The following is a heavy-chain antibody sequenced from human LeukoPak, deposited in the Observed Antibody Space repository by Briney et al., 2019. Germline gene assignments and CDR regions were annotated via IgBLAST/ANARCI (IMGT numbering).Heavy chain of an antibody. V-gene: IGHV4-34*01. J-gene: IGHJ4*02. CDR1: GGSFSGYY. CDR2: INHSGST. D-gene: IGHD2-15*01. CDR3: ARGLNKYCSGGSCYSGS. Sequence: SETLSFTCAVYGGSFSGYYWSWIRQPPGKGLEWIGEINHSGSTNYNPSLKSRVTISVDTSKNQFSLKLSSVTAADTAVYYCARGLNKYCSGGSCYSGSWGQGTLVTVSS.